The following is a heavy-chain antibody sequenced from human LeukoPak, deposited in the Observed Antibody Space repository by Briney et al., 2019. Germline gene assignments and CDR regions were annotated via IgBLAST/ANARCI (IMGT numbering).Heavy chain of an antibody. Sequence: GESLKISCNGSGYTFTNYYIAWVRQMPGKGLEWMGIVYPGDSDTRYSPSFQGQVTISADKSINTAYLQWSSLKASDTAMCYCARVVADNWFDPWGQGTLVTVSS. J-gene: IGHJ5*02. CDR2: VYPGDSDT. D-gene: IGHD2-15*01. V-gene: IGHV5-51*01. CDR3: ARVVADNWFDP. CDR1: GYTFTNYY.